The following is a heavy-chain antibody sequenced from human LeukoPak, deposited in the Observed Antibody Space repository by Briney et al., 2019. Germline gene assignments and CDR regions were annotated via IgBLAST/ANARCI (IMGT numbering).Heavy chain of an antibody. D-gene: IGHD5-12*01. CDR1: GYRFISYW. V-gene: IGHV5-10-1*01. Sequence: GESLKISCQGSGYRFISYWITWVRQMPGKGLEWMGRIDPTDSYTTYSPSLQGHVTISADKSISTAYLQWSSLKASDTAMYYCARLPSGYSGYPYSDHWGQGTLVTVSS. CDR2: IDPTDSYT. CDR3: ARLPSGYSGYPYSDH. J-gene: IGHJ4*02.